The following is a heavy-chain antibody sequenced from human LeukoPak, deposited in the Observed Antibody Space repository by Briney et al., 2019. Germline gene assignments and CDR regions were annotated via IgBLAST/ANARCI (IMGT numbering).Heavy chain of an antibody. D-gene: IGHD2-21*02. Sequence: PSETLSLTCTVSGGSISRSNWGWIRQPPGKGLEWIGSMYFSGSTYYKPSLKSRVTISVDTSKNQFSLKLTSVTAADTAVYFCARINCGGDCRGYYYKYYMDVWGKGTTVTITS. CDR3: ARINCGGDCRGYYYKYYMDV. CDR2: MYFSGST. V-gene: IGHV4-39*07. CDR1: GGSISRSN. J-gene: IGHJ6*03.